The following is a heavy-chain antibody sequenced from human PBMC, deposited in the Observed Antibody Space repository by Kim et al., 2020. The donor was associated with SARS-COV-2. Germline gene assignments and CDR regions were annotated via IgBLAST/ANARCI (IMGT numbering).Heavy chain of an antibody. Sequence: SVKVSCKASGGTFSSYAISWVRQAPGQGLEWMGGIIPIFGTANYAQKFQGRVTITADESTSTAYMELSSLRSEDTAVYYCARDRLERPRFLDHDAFDIWGQGTMVTVSS. CDR2: IIPIFGTA. CDR1: GGTFSSYA. D-gene: IGHD3-3*01. J-gene: IGHJ3*02. CDR3: ARDRLERPRFLDHDAFDI. V-gene: IGHV1-69*13.